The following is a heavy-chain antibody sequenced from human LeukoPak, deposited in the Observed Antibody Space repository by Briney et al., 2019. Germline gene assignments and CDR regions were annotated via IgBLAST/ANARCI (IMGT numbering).Heavy chain of an antibody. CDR3: ARIRSRKWGFDY. CDR2: INHFGST. D-gene: IGHD1-26*01. J-gene: IGHJ4*02. V-gene: IGHV4-34*01. CDR1: GGSISSYY. Sequence: SETLSLTCTVSGGSISSYYWSWVRQPPGKGLEWVGEINHFGSTNYNPSRKSRVTISIDTSKNQFSLKLSSVTAADTAVYYCARIRSRKWGFDYWGQGTLVTVSS.